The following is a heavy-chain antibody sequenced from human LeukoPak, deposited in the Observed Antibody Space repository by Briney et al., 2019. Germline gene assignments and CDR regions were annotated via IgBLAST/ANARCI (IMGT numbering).Heavy chain of an antibody. CDR1: GGSFSGYY. J-gene: IGHJ4*02. Sequence: AETLSLPCAVYGGSFSGYYWSWIRQPPGKGRECIGEIKHSGSTNYIPSIKSQVTKSVDTSKNQFSLKLSSATAAGTAVYYCARRGSRFGYWGQGTLVTVSS. CDR2: IKHSGST. V-gene: IGHV4-34*01. D-gene: IGHD3-10*01. CDR3: ARRGSRFGY.